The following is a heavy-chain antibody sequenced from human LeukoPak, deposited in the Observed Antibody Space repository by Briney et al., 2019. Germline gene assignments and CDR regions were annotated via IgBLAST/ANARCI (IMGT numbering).Heavy chain of an antibody. D-gene: IGHD6-13*01. CDR2: IYSGGST. Sequence: PGGSLRLSCAASGFTFGSNWMSWVRQAPGKGLEWVSVIYSGGSTYYADSVKGRFTISRDNSKNTLYLQMNSLRAEDTAVYYCARDADSSSWYHFDYWGQGTLVTVSS. V-gene: IGHV3-53*01. CDR1: GFTFGSNW. CDR3: ARDADSSSWYHFDY. J-gene: IGHJ4*02.